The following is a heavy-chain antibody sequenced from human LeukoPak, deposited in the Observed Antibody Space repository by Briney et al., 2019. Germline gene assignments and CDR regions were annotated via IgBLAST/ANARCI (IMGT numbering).Heavy chain of an antibody. CDR3: ARYCSGPGCYSGLDS. Sequence: PGGSLRLSCAASGFTFSSYAMSWVRQAPGKGLEWVSIITGSGRSTYYADSVRGRFTISRDNSKNTLFLQMSSLRAEDTAVYYCARYCSGPGCYSGLDSWGQGTLVTVSS. CDR1: GFTFSSYA. D-gene: IGHD2-15*01. CDR2: ITGSGRST. V-gene: IGHV3-23*01. J-gene: IGHJ4*02.